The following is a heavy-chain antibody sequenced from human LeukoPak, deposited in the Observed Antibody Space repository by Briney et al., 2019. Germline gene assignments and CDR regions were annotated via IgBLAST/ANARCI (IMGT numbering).Heavy chain of an antibody. J-gene: IGHJ4*02. CDR1: GFPFSSYP. CDR2: IRYDGSNK. Sequence: PGGSLRLSCAGSGFPFSSYPISWVRQPPGKGLEWVAFIRYDGSNKYYADSVKGRFTISRDNSKNTLYLQMNSLRAEDTAVYYCATVFEHWGQGTLVTVSS. CDR3: ATVFEH. V-gene: IGHV3-30*02. D-gene: IGHD1-14*01.